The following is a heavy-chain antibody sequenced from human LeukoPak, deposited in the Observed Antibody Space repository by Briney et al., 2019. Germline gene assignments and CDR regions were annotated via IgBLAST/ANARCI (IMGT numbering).Heavy chain of an antibody. CDR1: GFTFNNYD. V-gene: IGHV3-30*02. Sequence: GGSLRLSCAASGFTFNNYDMHWVRQAPGKGLEWVTFIRSDGSNKYYADSMKGRFTISRDNSKNTLYLQMNSLRAEDTAVYYCAKSGGVRFDPWGQGTLVTVSS. J-gene: IGHJ5*02. D-gene: IGHD3-16*01. CDR3: AKSGGVRFDP. CDR2: IRSDGSNK.